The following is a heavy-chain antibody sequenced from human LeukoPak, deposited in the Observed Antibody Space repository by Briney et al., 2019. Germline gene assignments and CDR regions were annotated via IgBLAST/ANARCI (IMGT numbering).Heavy chain of an antibody. V-gene: IGHV1-69*05. CDR3: ARTAPYYSGSYHGWFDP. D-gene: IGHD1-26*01. Sequence: GASVKVSCKASGCTFSSYAISWVRQAPGQGLEWMGGIIPIFGTANYAQKFQGRVTITTDEATSTAYMELSSLRSEDTAVYYCARTAPYYSGSYHGWFDPWGQGTLVTVSS. CDR1: GCTFSSYA. J-gene: IGHJ5*02. CDR2: IIPIFGTA.